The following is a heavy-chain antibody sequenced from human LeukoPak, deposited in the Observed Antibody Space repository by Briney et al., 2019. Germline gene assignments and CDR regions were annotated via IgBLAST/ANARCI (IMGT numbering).Heavy chain of an antibody. CDR2: INHSGST. Sequence: SETLSLTCAVYGGSFSGYYWSWIRQPPGKGLEWIGEINHSGSTNYNPSLKSRVTISVDTSKNQFSLKLSSVTAADTAVYYCARTGGIAAAGLFDYWGQGTLVTVSS. D-gene: IGHD6-13*01. CDR1: GGSFSGYY. V-gene: IGHV4-34*01. J-gene: IGHJ4*02. CDR3: ARTGGIAAAGLFDY.